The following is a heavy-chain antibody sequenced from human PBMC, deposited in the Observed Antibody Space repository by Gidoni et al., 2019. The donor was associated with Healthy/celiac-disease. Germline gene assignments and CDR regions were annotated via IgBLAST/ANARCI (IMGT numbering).Heavy chain of an antibody. D-gene: IGHD1-26*01. Sequence: QVQLQESGPGLVKPSETLSLTCTVSGGSISSYYWSWIRQPPGKGLEWIGYIYYSGSTNYNPSLKSRVTISVDTSKNQFSLKLSSVTAADTAVYYCARVPVGATWWGSDYWGQGTLVTVS. J-gene: IGHJ4*02. CDR1: GGSISSYY. V-gene: IGHV4-59*01. CDR2: IYYSGST. CDR3: ARVPVGATWWGSDY.